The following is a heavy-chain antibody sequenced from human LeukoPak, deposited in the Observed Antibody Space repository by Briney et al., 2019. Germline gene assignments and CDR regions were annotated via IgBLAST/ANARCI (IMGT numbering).Heavy chain of an antibody. CDR2: SNPSSGDT. CDR1: GYTFTAYY. J-gene: IGHJ4*02. CDR3: ARGGFTAFPYYFDY. Sequence: ASVKVSCKASGYTFTAYYIHWVRQAPGQGLEWMGWSNPSSGDTNYVQKFQGRVTMTRDTSVSTAYMELSGLRSDDTAVYYCARGGFTAFPYYFDYWGQGTLVTVSS. V-gene: IGHV1-2*02.